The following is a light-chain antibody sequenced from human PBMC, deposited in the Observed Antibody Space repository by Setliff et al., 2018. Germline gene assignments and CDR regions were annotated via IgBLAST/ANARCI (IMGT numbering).Light chain of an antibody. CDR2: GNI. CDR1: SSNIGAGYE. Sequence: QSALTQPPSVSGAPGQRVTISCTGSSSNIGAGYEVHWYQHLPGAAPKLLIYGNINRPLGVPDRFSASKSGTSASLAISGLQSDDEADYYCSAWDDSLNACVFGTGTKVT. V-gene: IGLV1-40*01. J-gene: IGLJ1*01. CDR3: SAWDDSLNACV.